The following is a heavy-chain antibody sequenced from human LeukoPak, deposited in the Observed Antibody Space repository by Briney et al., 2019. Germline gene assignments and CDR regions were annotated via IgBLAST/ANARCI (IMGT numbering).Heavy chain of an antibody. J-gene: IGHJ4*02. V-gene: IGHV3-53*01. Sequence: PGGSLRLSCAASGFTVSGSYMSWVRQAPGKGLEWVSVIYSDGSTYYPDSVKGRFTISRDNSRNTLYLQMSSLRAEDTAVYYCARDSLSPPQGDSWGQGTLVTVSS. CDR3: ARDSLSPPQGDS. CDR2: IYSDGST. CDR1: GFTVSGSY. D-gene: IGHD2/OR15-2a*01.